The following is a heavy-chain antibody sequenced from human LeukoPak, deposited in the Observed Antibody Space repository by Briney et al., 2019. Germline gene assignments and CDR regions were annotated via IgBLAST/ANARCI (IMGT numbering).Heavy chain of an antibody. J-gene: IGHJ6*02. CDR3: ARVYCSSTSCRLHYYGMDV. CDR2: INPNSGGT. CDR1: GGTFSSYA. D-gene: IGHD2-2*01. V-gene: IGHV1-2*02. Sequence: ASVKVSCKASGGTFSSYAISWVRQAPGQGLEWMGWINPNSGGTNYAQKFQGRVTMTRDTSISTAYMELSRLRSDDTAVYYCARVYCSSTSCRLHYYGMDVWGQGTTVTVSS.